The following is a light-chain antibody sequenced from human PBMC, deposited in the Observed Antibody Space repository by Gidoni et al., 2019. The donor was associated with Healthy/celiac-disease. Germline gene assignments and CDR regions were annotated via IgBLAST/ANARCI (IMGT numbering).Light chain of an antibody. V-gene: IGKV1-39*01. CDR3: QQSYGTLIT. J-gene: IGKJ5*01. CDR1: QSISNY. Sequence: DIQMTQPPSSLSASVGDRVTITCRASQSISNYLNWYQQKPGKAPNLLIYAASSLQSGVPSTFSSSESGADFTLTISSLQPEDFATYYCQQSYGTLITFGQGTRLEIK. CDR2: AAS.